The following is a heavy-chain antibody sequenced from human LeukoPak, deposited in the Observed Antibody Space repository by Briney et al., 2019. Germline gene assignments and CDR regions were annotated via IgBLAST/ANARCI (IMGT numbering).Heavy chain of an antibody. CDR3: ARVFDSSGFYFDY. CDR2: IYPGDSDT. D-gene: IGHD6-19*01. CDR1: GYSSISYW. J-gene: IGHJ4*02. Sequence: GESLKISCKGSGYSSISYWIGWVRQMPGKGLEWMGIIYPGDSDTRYSPSFQGQVTISADKSISTAYLQWSSLKASDTAMYYCARVFDSSGFYFDYWGQGTLVTVSS. V-gene: IGHV5-51*01.